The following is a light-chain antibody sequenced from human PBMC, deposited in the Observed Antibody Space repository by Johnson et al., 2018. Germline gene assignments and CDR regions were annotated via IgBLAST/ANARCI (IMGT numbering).Light chain of an antibody. Sequence: QSVLTQPPSVSAAPGQKVTISCSGSSSNIGNNYVSWYKQLPGTAPKLLIYENNKRPSGIPDRFSGSKSGTSATLGITGPQPGDKADYYCGTWDSSLSAGNVFGTGTKVTVV. J-gene: IGLJ1*01. CDR1: SSNIGNNY. CDR3: GTWDSSLSAGNV. V-gene: IGLV1-51*02. CDR2: ENN.